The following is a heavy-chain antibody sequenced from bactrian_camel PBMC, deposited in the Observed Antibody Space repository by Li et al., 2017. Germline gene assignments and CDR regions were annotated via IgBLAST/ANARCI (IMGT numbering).Heavy chain of an antibody. J-gene: IGHJ4*01. CDR1: GTSPYY. Sequence: QLVESGGGSVQPGGSLRLSCTISGTSPYYKGWFRQVPGKEREGVAAIYTGAGGVRYADSVKGRFTVSQDNAKNTVYLQMNSLKPEDTAMYYCAARQPCRVWLGYEDPGEYNIWGQGTQVTVSS. D-gene: IGHD5*01. CDR3: AARQPCRVWLGYEDPGEYNI. V-gene: IGHV3S28*01. CDR2: IYTGAGGV.